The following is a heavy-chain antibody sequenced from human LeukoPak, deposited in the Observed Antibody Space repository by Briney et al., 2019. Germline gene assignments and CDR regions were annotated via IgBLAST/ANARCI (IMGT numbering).Heavy chain of an antibody. CDR1: GGSITSGSYH. D-gene: IGHD5-24*01. J-gene: IGHJ4*02. V-gene: IGHV4-39*02. CDR2: TYYTGSA. CDR3: ARDRDGYAYSFDY. Sequence: SETLSLTCTVAGGSITSGSYHWGWIRQSPGKGLEWIGNTYYTGSAYYRPSLQSRVSISVDTSKKEFSLKLTSVTAADTAVYYCARDRDGYAYSFDYWGQGTLVTVSS.